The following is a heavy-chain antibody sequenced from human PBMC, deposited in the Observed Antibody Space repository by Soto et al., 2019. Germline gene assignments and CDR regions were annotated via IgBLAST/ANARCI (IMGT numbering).Heavy chain of an antibody. CDR2: IYPSDSDT. D-gene: IGHD4-17*01. CDR3: TRDLDYGGNSDSIDV. V-gene: IGHV5-51*01. CDR1: ANSFPSYW. J-gene: IGHJ3*01. Sequence: GESLKISCKASANSFPSYWIGWVRQMPGKGLEWMGIIYPSDSDTRYSPSFQGQVTFSADKSISTAYLQWSSLKASDTAMYYCTRDLDYGGNSDSIDVWGQGTMVTVSS.